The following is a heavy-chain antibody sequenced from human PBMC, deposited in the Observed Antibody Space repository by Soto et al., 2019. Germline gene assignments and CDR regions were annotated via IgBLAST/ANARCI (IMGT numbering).Heavy chain of an antibody. CDR3: AAERVLVAGTVIYYYYGMDV. CDR1: GFTFTSSA. D-gene: IGHD6-19*01. V-gene: IGHV1-58*01. Sequence: SVKVSCKASGFTFTSSAVQWVRQARGQRLEWIGWIVVGSGNTNYAQKFQERVTITRDMSTSTAYMELSSLRSEDTAVYYCAAERVLVAGTVIYYYYGMDVWGQGTTVTVSS. CDR2: IVVGSGNT. J-gene: IGHJ6*02.